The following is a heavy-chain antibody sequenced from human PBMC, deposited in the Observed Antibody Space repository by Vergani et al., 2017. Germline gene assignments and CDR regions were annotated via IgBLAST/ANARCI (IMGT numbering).Heavy chain of an antibody. J-gene: IGHJ3*02. CDR1: GFTFSSYA. Sequence: QVQLVESGGGVVQPGRSLRLSCAASGFTFSSYAMHWVRQAPGKGLEWVAVISYDGSNKYYADSVKGRFTISRDNAKNSLYLQMNSLRAEDTAVYYCARRSLSGAARPFSSAFDIWGQGTMVTVSS. V-gene: IGHV3-30*04. CDR2: ISYDGSNK. D-gene: IGHD6-6*01. CDR3: ARRSLSGAARPFSSAFDI.